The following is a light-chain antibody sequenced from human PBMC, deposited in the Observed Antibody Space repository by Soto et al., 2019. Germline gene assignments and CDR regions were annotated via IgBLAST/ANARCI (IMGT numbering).Light chain of an antibody. CDR1: SSDIGYYDY. CDR2: EGS. J-gene: IGLJ2*01. CDR3: SSQAGYSYVV. Sequence: QSALTQPPSASGSPGQSVTISCTGTSSDIGYYDYVSWYQQHPGKAPKVIIYEGSKRPSGVPDRFSGSKSGNMAFLTVSGLQADNEADYYCSSQAGYSYVVFGGGPKQTV. V-gene: IGLV2-8*01.